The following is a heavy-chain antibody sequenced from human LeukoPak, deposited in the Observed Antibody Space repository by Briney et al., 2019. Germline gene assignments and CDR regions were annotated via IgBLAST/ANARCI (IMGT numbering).Heavy chain of an antibody. CDR1: GFTFKNYA. Sequence: GGSLRLSCAASGFTFKNYAMSWVRQAPGKGLEWVSVISGSGGSTNYADSVKGRFTISRDNSKNTLYLQMNSLRAEDTAVYYCAKALAAGYYYYGMDVWGKGTTVTVSS. J-gene: IGHJ6*04. V-gene: IGHV3-23*01. CDR2: ISGSGGST. CDR3: AKALAAGYYYYGMDV. D-gene: IGHD6-13*01.